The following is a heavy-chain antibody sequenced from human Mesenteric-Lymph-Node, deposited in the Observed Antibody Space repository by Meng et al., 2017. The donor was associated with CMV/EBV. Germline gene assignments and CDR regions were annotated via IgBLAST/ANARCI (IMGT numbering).Heavy chain of an antibody. V-gene: IGHV1-46*02. Sequence: ASGNNMNTTYMTWVRKAPGQGLEWMGLISPRGDHTLDAQKFQGRVTLTRETSTSTDYMVLASLRSDDTAIYYCARDQSRYDTTWWLDSWGQGTLVTVSS. CDR2: ISPRGDHT. D-gene: IGHD2-2*01. CDR1: GNNMNTTY. J-gene: IGHJ5*01. CDR3: ARDQSRYDTTWWLDS.